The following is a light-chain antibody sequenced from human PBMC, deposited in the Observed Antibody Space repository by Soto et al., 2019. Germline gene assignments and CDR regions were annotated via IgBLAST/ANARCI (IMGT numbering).Light chain of an antibody. V-gene: IGKV1-9*01. Sequence: IQLTQSPSSLSASVGDRVTITCRASQDITSYLAWYQQKPGKAPELLIYAASTLQSGVPSRFSGSGSGTDFTLTISSLQPEDFATYYCQQLNSYPRTFGQGTKWIS. CDR2: AAS. J-gene: IGKJ1*01. CDR3: QQLNSYPRT. CDR1: QDITSY.